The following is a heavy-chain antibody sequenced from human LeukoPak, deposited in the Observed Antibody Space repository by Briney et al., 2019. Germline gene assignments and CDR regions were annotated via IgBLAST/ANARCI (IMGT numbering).Heavy chain of an antibody. CDR1: GFIFSTYE. D-gene: IGHD3-9*01. J-gene: IGHJ4*02. CDR3: ALGLVTDY. V-gene: IGHV3-48*03. CDR2: ITGSGGKT. Sequence: GGSLRLSCAASGFIFSTYEMNWVRQAPGRGLEWLSYITGSGGKTYYADSVKGRFTISRDNANKLLFLHMNSLRVEDTAVYYCALGLVTDYWGQGTLVTVSS.